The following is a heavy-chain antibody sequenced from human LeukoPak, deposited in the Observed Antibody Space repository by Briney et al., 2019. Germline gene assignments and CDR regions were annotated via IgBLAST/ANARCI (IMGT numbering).Heavy chain of an antibody. V-gene: IGHV3-48*03. CDR1: GFTFSRYE. CDR2: ICSSGSTI. Sequence: GGSLRLSCAASGFTFSRYEMNGLRAAPGKGVEWVSFICSSGSTIYYADSVKGRFTITRDNDKNSLYLQMNSLRAEDTAVYYCARDPTYDSGSPLGYGGQGTRVAVSS. J-gene: IGHJ4*02. D-gene: IGHD3-10*01. CDR3: ARDPTYDSGSPLGY.